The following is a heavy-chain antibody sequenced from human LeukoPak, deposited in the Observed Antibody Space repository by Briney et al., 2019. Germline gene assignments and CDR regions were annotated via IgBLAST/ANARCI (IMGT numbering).Heavy chain of an antibody. CDR3: AIDSSGYYDPVGY. CDR2: ISSSSSYI. V-gene: IGHV3-21*01. J-gene: IGHJ4*02. CDR1: GFTFSSYS. Sequence: PGGSLRLSCAASGFTFSSYSMNWVRQAPGKGLEWVSSISSSSSYIYYADSVKGRFTISRDNAKNSLYLQMNSLRAEDTAVYYCAIDSSGYYDPVGYWGQGTLVTVSS. D-gene: IGHD3-22*01.